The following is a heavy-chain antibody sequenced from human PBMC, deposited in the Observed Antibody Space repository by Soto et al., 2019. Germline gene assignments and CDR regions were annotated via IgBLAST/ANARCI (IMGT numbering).Heavy chain of an antibody. CDR2: IYWDDSK. D-gene: IGHD3-9*01. V-gene: IGHV2-5*02. CDR1: GFSLSTSGVG. Sequence: QITLKESGPTLVRPTQTLTLTCAFSGFSLSTSGVGVGWIRQPPGKALEWLAVIYWDDSKHYSPSLKSRLTITNDTSNNQVVLTVTNMDPMDTGTYYCAHKGPEDWPLDYWGQGTLVTVSS. J-gene: IGHJ4*02. CDR3: AHKGPEDWPLDY.